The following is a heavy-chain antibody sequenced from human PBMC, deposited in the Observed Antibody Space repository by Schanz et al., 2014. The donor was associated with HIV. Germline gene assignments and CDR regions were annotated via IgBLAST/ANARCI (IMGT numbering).Heavy chain of an antibody. D-gene: IGHD6-13*01. Sequence: QVQLQQWGAGQLKISETLSLTCAVYGGSFTAYQWSWIRQIPGKGLEWIGDINYSGNTNYNPSLKNRIIISADTSKNQFSLKLDSVTAADTAVYYCARAKWPPRSRHFDFWGQGNLVTVSS. CDR1: GGSFTAYQ. V-gene: IGHV4-34*01. J-gene: IGHJ4*02. CDR3: ARAKWPPRSRHFDF. CDR2: INYSGNT.